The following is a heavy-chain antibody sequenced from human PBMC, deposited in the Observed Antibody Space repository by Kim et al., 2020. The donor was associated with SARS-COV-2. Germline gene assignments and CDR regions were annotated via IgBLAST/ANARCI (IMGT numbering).Heavy chain of an antibody. V-gene: IGHV3-66*04. D-gene: IGHD6-6*01. Sequence: GGSLRLSCAASGFTVSSNYMSWVRQAPGKGLEWVSVIYSGGSTYYADSVKGRFTISRDNSKNTLYLQMNSLRAEDTAVYYCARPRIAARLEYYYYGMDVWGQGTTVTVSS. CDR2: IYSGGST. J-gene: IGHJ6*02. CDR1: GFTVSSNY. CDR3: ARPRIAARLEYYYYGMDV.